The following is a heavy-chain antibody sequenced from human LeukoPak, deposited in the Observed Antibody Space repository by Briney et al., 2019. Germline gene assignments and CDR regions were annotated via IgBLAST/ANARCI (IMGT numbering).Heavy chain of an antibody. J-gene: IGHJ4*02. V-gene: IGHV3-48*02. CDR2: ISSSSSTI. Sequence: SGGSLRLSCAASGFTFSSYSMNWVRQAPGKAAVGVSYISSSSSTIYYADSVKGRFTISRDNAKNSLYLQMNSLRDEDTAVYYCARDFRSLYYFDHWGQGSLVTVSS. CDR1: GFTFSSYS. D-gene: IGHD1-26*01. CDR3: ARDFRSLYYFDH.